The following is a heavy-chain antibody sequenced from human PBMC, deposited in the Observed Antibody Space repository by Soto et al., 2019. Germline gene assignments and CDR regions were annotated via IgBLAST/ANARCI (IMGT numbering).Heavy chain of an antibody. CDR1: GYTFTSYG. CDR2: IIPILGIA. J-gene: IGHJ6*02. V-gene: IGHV1-69*04. Sequence: SVKVSCKASGYTFTSYGISWVRQAPGQGLEWMGRIIPILGIANYAQKFQGRVTITADKSTSTAYMELSSLRSEDTAVYYCARVWMRYYDSSGYSYYYYGMDVWGQGTTVTVSS. CDR3: ARVWMRYYDSSGYSYYYYGMDV. D-gene: IGHD3-22*01.